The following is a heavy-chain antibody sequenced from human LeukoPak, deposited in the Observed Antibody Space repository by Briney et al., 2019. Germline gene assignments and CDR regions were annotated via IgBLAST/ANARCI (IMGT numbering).Heavy chain of an antibody. CDR1: GYTFTSYG. CDR3: ARGPYYNILTGFRGRILGFDY. CDR2: IRAYNGNT. D-gene: IGHD3-9*01. J-gene: IGHJ4*02. V-gene: IGHV1-18*01. Sequence: ASVKVSCKSSGYTFTSYGISWVRQAPGQGLELIGWIRAYNGNTKYAQKLQGRVTMTTDTSTSTAYMELRSLRSDDTAVYYCARGPYYNILTGFRGRILGFDYWGQGTLVTVSS.